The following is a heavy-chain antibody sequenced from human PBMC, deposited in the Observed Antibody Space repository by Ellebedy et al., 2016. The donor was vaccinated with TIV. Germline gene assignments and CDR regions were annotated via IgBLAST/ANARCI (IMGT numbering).Heavy chain of an antibody. J-gene: IGHJ6*02. CDR1: GFTFSSYA. CDR2: ISSSSSYI. D-gene: IGHD5-12*01. CDR3: ARVPTRTYSGYDSASYYYYYGMDV. V-gene: IGHV3-21*01. Sequence: GESLKISXAASGFTFSSYAMSWVRQAPGKGLEWVSSISSSSSYIYYADSVKGRFTISRDNAKNSLYLQMNSLRAEDTAVYYCARVPTRTYSGYDSASYYYYYGMDVWGQGTTVTVSS.